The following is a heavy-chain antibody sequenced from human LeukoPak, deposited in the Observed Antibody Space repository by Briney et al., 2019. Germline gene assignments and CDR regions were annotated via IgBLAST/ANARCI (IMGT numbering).Heavy chain of an antibody. D-gene: IGHD3-22*01. Sequence: SETLSLTCTVSGGSISSSSYYWGWIRQPPGKGLEWIGSIYYSGSTYYNPSLKSRVTISVDTSKNQFSLKLSSVTAADTAVYYCARDYYYDSSGYLAFDIWGQGTMVTVSS. CDR1: GGSISSSSYY. CDR2: IYYSGST. CDR3: ARDYYYDSSGYLAFDI. V-gene: IGHV4-39*07. J-gene: IGHJ3*02.